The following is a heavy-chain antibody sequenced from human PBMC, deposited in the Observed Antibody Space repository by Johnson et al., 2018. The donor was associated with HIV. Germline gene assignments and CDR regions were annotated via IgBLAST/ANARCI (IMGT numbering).Heavy chain of an antibody. V-gene: IGHV3-13*01. Sequence: VQLVESGGGVVRPGGYLRLSCAAAGFTFDDYGMSWVRQAPGKGLEWVSGIGTAGDTYYPGSVKGRFTISRENAKNSLYLQMNSLRVGDTAVYYCVRGGATSYDAFDIWGQGTMVTVSS. D-gene: IGHD1-26*01. CDR3: VRGGATSYDAFDI. J-gene: IGHJ3*02. CDR1: GFTFDDYG. CDR2: IGTAGDT.